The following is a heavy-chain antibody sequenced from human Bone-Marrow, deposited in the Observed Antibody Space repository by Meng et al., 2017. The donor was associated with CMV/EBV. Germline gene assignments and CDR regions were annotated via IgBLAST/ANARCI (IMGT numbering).Heavy chain of an antibody. Sequence: QGTLQPGGAGLFKPSETLSLTWAVYGGSFSGYYWSWIRQPPGKGLEWIGEINHSGSTNYNPSLKSRVTISVDTSKNQFSLKLSSVTAADTAVYYCARGGGPFDYWGQGTLVTVSS. CDR1: GGSFSGYY. CDR3: ARGGGPFDY. D-gene: IGHD3-16*01. CDR2: INHSGST. J-gene: IGHJ4*02. V-gene: IGHV4-34*01.